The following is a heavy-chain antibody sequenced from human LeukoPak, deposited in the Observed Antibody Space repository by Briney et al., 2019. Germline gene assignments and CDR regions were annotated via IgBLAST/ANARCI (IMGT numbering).Heavy chain of an antibody. CDR1: GYTFTTYD. V-gene: IGHV1-8*01. Sequence: ASVKVSCKASGYTFTTYDINWVRQSTGQGLEWMGWMNPNSGNTGYAQKFQGRVTMTRNTSISTAYMELSSLRSEDTAVYYCARGASREDYYYYYMDVWGKGTTVTVPS. CDR2: MNPNSGNT. J-gene: IGHJ6*03. CDR3: ARGASREDYYYYYMDV.